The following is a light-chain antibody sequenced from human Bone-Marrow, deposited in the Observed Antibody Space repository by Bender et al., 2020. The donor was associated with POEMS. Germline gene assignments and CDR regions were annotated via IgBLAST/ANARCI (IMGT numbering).Light chain of an antibody. CDR2: SNN. CDR3: SSWDDSLNGWV. V-gene: IGLV1-44*01. J-gene: IGLJ3*02. Sequence: NFGNNTANWYQHVPGTAPKLLIYSNNQRPSGVPDRFSASTSGTSASLAISGLHSDDEADYYCSSWDDSLNGWVFGGGTKLTVL. CDR1: NFGNNT.